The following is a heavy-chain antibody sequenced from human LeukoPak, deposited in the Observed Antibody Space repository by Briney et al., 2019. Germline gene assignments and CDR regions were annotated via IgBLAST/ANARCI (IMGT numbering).Heavy chain of an antibody. CDR1: GGSFSGYY. Sequence: SETLSLTCAVYGGSFSGYYWSWIRQPPGKGLEWIGEINHSGSTNYNPSLKSRVTISVDTSKNQFSLKLSSVTAADTAVYYCARFYYDPYDAFDIWGQGTMVTVSS. J-gene: IGHJ3*02. V-gene: IGHV4-34*01. CDR2: INHSGST. CDR3: ARFYYDPYDAFDI. D-gene: IGHD3-22*01.